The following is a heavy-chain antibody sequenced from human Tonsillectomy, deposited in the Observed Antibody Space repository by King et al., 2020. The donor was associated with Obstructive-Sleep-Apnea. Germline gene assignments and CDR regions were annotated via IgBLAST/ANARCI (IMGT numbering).Heavy chain of an antibody. CDR2: ISSSSSTI. J-gene: IGHJ4*02. CDR3: AGRRDY. V-gene: IGHV3-48*04. CDR1: GFTFSSYS. Sequence: QLVQSGGGLVQPGGSLRLSCAASGFTFSSYSMNWVRQAPGKGLEWVSYISSSSSTIYYADSVKGRFTISRDNAKNSLYLQMNSLRAEDTAVYYCAGRRDYWGQGTLVTVSS.